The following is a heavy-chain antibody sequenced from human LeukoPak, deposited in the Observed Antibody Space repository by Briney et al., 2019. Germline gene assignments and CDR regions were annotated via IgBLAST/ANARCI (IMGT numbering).Heavy chain of an antibody. Sequence: ETLSLTCSVSGHSISNSQYYWGWIRQTPGKGLEWIANIYYRGDTYYNPSLKSRVAISVDTSKNQFSLKVRSVTAADTAVYYCARATSTSCFAIWGQGTLVTVSS. J-gene: IGHJ4*02. CDR1: GHSISNSQYY. D-gene: IGHD2-2*01. CDR2: IYYRGDT. CDR3: ARATSTSCFAI. V-gene: IGHV4-39*07.